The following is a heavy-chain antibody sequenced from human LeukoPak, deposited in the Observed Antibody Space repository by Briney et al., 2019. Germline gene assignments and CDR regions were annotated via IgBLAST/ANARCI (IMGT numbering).Heavy chain of an antibody. CDR2: IKQDGSEK. D-gene: IGHD4-17*01. Sequence: GGSLRLSCAASGFTFSNYGMSWVRQAPGKGLEWVANIKQDGSEKYYVDSVKGRFTISRDNAKNSLYLQMNSLRAEDTAVYFCARDAYGDYLDYWGQGTLVTVSS. CDR1: GFTFSNYG. J-gene: IGHJ4*02. V-gene: IGHV3-7*01. CDR3: ARDAYGDYLDY.